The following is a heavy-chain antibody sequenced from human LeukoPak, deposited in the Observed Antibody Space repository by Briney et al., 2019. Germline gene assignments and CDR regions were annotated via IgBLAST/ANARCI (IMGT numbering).Heavy chain of an antibody. CDR2: IYTSGST. V-gene: IGHV4-59*10. J-gene: IGHJ5*02. CDR1: GGSFSGYY. D-gene: IGHD3-10*01. CDR3: ARVRYYYGSGSSPGIDP. Sequence: SETLSLTCAVYGGSFSGYYWSWIRQPAGKGLEWIGRIYTSGSTNYNPSLKSRVTISVDTSKNQFSLKLSSVTAADTAVYYCARVRYYYGSGSSPGIDPWGQGTLVTVSS.